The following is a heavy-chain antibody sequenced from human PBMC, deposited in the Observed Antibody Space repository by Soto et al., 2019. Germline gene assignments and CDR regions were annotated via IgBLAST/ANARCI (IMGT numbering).Heavy chain of an antibody. D-gene: IGHD5-12*01. CDR1: GGSISSGGYS. CDR2: ISHRGSN. Sequence: QLQLQESGSGLVKPSQTLSLTCAVSGGSISSGGYSWSWIRQPPGKGLEWIGYISHRGSNYYNPSLKSRVTISVDRSKNQFSLTLSSVTAADTAVYYCAAGGGLPRYSWGQGTLVTVSS. J-gene: IGHJ4*02. V-gene: IGHV4-30-2*01. CDR3: AAGGGLPRYS.